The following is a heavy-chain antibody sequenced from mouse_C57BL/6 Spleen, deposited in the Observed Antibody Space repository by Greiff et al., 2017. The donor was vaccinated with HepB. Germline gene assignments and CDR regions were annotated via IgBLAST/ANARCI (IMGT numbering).Heavy chain of an antibody. CDR1: GYSFTGYY. CDR3: ARGRWLLREFAY. CDR2: INPSTGGT. Sequence: EVQVVESGPELVKPGASVKISCKASGYSFTGYYMNWVKQSPEKSLEWIGEINPSTGGTTYNQKFKAKATLTVDKSSSTAYMQLKSLTSEDSAVYYCARGRWLLREFAYWGQGTLVTVSA. V-gene: IGHV1-42*01. J-gene: IGHJ3*01. D-gene: IGHD2-3*01.